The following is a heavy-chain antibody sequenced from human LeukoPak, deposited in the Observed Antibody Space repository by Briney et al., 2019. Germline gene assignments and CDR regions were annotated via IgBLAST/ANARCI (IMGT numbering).Heavy chain of an antibody. V-gene: IGHV3-53*01. CDR3: ARVGDHYHWYLDL. J-gene: IGHJ2*01. CDR1: GFSVSTNY. CDR2: LYSGSTT. D-gene: IGHD3-10*01. Sequence: GGSLTLSCAASGFSVSTNYMNWVRKAPGKGLEWVSILYSGSTTYYTDSVKGRFTISRDNSRNTLYLHMTNLRAEDTAVYYCARVGDHYHWYLDLWGRGSLLTVSS.